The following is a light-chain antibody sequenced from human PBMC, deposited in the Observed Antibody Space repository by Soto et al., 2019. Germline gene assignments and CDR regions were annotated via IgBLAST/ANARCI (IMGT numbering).Light chain of an antibody. Sequence: AIRMTQSPSSLSASTGDRVTITCRASQGISSYLAWYQQKPGKAPKLLIYAASTLQSGVPSRFSGSGSGTDFTLTISCLQSEDSATYYCQQYYSYPPTFGGGTKV. CDR3: QQYYSYPPT. J-gene: IGKJ4*01. CDR2: AAS. V-gene: IGKV1-8*01. CDR1: QGISSY.